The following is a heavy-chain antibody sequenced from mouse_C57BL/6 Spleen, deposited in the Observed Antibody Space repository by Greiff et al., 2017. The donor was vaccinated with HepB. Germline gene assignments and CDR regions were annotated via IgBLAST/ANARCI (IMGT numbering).Heavy chain of an antibody. CDR3: ASYYGSSYDFDY. Sequence: VQLQQSGPELVKPGASVKISCKASGYSFTGYYMNWVKQSPEKSLEWIGEINPSTGGTTYNQKFKAKATLTVDKSSSTAYMQLKSLTSEDSAVYYCASYYGSSYDFDYWGQGTTLTVSS. CDR1: GYSFTGYY. V-gene: IGHV1-42*01. J-gene: IGHJ2*01. D-gene: IGHD1-1*01. CDR2: INPSTGGT.